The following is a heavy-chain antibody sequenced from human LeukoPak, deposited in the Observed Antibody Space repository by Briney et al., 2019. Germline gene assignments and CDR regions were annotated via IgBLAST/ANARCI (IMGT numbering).Heavy chain of an antibody. D-gene: IGHD4-23*01. Sequence: GGSLRLSCAASGFTFSSYGMHWVRQAPGKGLEWVAVISYDGSNKYYADFVKGRFTISRDNSKNTLYLQMNSLRAEDTAVYYCAKSGYGGNFDYWGQGTLVTVSS. CDR2: ISYDGSNK. J-gene: IGHJ4*02. CDR1: GFTFSSYG. V-gene: IGHV3-30*18. CDR3: AKSGYGGNFDY.